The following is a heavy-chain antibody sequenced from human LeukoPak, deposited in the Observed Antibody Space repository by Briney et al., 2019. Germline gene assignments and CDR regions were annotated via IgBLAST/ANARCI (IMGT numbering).Heavy chain of an antibody. CDR1: GFTFSDYY. Sequence: SGGSLRLSCAASGFTFSDYYMNWIRQAPGKGLEWVSYISSSGSTIYHADSMKGRFTISRDNAKNSLYLQMNSLRAEDTAVYYCAELGITMIGGVWGKGTTVTISS. CDR3: AELGITMIGGV. CDR2: ISSSGSTI. V-gene: IGHV3-11*01. J-gene: IGHJ6*04. D-gene: IGHD3-10*02.